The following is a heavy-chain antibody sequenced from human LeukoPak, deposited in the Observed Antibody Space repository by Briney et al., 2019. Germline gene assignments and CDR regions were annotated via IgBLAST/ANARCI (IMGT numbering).Heavy chain of an antibody. CDR1: GFTCSRYS. D-gene: IGHD1-14*01. V-gene: IGHV3-21*01. CDR3: AGHDLTLNAFDM. Sequence: GGSLRLCCEPCGFTCSRYSMNWVRQATGKGLEWLSSISSSSSDIYYADSVKGRFTISRDNAKKSLYLQMISLRAEDTAVYYCAGHDLTLNAFDMWGQGTMVTVSP. J-gene: IGHJ3*02. CDR2: ISSSSSDI.